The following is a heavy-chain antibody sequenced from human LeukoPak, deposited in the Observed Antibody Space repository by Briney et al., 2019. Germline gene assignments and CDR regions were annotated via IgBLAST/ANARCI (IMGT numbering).Heavy chain of an antibody. V-gene: IGHV3-23*01. D-gene: IGHD3-10*01. Sequence: PGGSLRLSCAASGFTFSSYAMSWVRQAPGKGPEWVSAISGSGGSTYYADSVKGRSTISRDNSKNTLYLQMNSLRAEDTAVYYCAKIPSQLLWFGEGSIDYWGQGTLVTVSS. J-gene: IGHJ4*02. CDR1: GFTFSSYA. CDR2: ISGSGGST. CDR3: AKIPSQLLWFGEGSIDY.